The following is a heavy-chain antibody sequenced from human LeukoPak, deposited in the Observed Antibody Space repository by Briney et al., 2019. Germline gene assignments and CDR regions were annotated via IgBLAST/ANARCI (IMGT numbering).Heavy chain of an antibody. Sequence: PSRTLSPTCAVSGGSLTSSNWWNGVRQPPGKGLEGIGEIYHSGSVNYNPSPKSRVTISVDRSKNHFSLKLSSVTAADTAVYYCARHQFSTPEFVYWGQGTLVTVSS. CDR3: ARHQFSTPEFVY. J-gene: IGHJ4*02. V-gene: IGHV4-4*02. CDR1: GGSLTSSNW. D-gene: IGHD2-15*01. CDR2: IYHSGSV.